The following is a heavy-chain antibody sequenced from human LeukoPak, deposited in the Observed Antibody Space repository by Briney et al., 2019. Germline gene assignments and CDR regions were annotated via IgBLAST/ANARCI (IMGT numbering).Heavy chain of an antibody. D-gene: IGHD1-26*01. V-gene: IGHV1-18*01. CDR3: ARDWDSRNNYFDP. CDR1: GYTFTSYG. CDR2: TSAHNDDT. J-gene: IGHJ5*02. Sequence: ASVKVSCKASGYTFTSYGISWVRQAPGQGLEWMGWTSAHNDDTNYAETHQGRLTMTTDISTSTAYMELTSLRSDDTAFYYCARDWDSRNNYFDPWGQGTLVTVSS.